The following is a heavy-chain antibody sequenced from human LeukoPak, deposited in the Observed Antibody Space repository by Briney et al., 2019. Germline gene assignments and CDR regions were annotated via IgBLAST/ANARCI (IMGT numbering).Heavy chain of an antibody. V-gene: IGHV4-34*01. CDR3: ARNYVRWFDP. CDR1: GGSFSGYY. Sequence: SETLSLTCPVYGGSFSGYYWSWIRQPPGKGLEWIGEINHSGSTNYNPSLKSRVTISVDTSKNQFSLKLSSVTAADTAVYYCARNYVRWFDPWGQGTLVTVSS. D-gene: IGHD4-11*01. CDR2: INHSGST. J-gene: IGHJ5*02.